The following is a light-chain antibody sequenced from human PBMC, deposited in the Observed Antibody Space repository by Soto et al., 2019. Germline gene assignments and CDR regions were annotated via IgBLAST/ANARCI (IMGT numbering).Light chain of an antibody. V-gene: IGKV3-11*01. CDR3: QQRNIWPPVT. J-gene: IGKJ1*01. Sequence: EIMLSLSLGTLSLNPGERATLSCRASPSVTNYLAWYQQKPGQPPRLLIYGAFNRAAGIPARFSGSGSGTDFTLTISSLEPEDSAVYYCQQRNIWPPVTFGQGSMVDVK. CDR1: PSVTNY. CDR2: GAF.